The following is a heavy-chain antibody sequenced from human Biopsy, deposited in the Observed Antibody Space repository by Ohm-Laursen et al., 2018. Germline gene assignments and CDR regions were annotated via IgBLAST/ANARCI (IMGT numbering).Heavy chain of an antibody. Sequence: GTLSLTWTDSGGSISNNNYYWGWIRQPPGKGLEWIGSIFYRGSTHYKPSLKSRVNISVDTSKNQFSLKLNSVTAADTAVYYCARDYDTSGYYYVSWGQGTLVTVSS. V-gene: IGHV4-39*01. J-gene: IGHJ5*02. CDR3: ARDYDTSGYYYVS. CDR1: GGSISNNNYY. CDR2: IFYRGST. D-gene: IGHD3-22*01.